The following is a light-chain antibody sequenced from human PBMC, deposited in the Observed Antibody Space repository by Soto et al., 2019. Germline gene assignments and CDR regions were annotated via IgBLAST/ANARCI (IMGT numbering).Light chain of an antibody. Sequence: IQMTQSPSTLSASVGQSDTVTCRASQSISRWLAWYQQKPGKDPNRLIYKASSRESVFPSRFSGSGSGTEFTLTISSLKPDDFATDYCQHYKSSSYTFGKVTKLDIK. CDR2: KAS. CDR1: QSISRW. V-gene: IGKV1-5*03. CDR3: QHYKSSSYT. J-gene: IGKJ2*01.